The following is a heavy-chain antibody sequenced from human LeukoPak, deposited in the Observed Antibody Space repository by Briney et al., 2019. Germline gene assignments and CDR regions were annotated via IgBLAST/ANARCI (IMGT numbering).Heavy chain of an antibody. J-gene: IGHJ5*02. D-gene: IGHD4-11*01. CDR1: GFTFDDYA. Sequence: AGRSLRLSCAASGFTFDDYAMHWVRQAPGKGLEWVSGISWNSGSIGYADSVKGRFTISRDNAKNSLYLQMNSLRAEDTALYYCTKELTSFESSWGQGTLVTVSS. CDR2: ISWNSGSI. V-gene: IGHV3-9*01. CDR3: TKELTSFESS.